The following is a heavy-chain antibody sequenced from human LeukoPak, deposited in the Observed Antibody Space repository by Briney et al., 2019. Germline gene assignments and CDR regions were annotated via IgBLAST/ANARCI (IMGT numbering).Heavy chain of an antibody. D-gene: IGHD6-13*01. CDR1: GFTFSSYE. Sequence: GGSLRLSCAASGFTFSSYEMNWVRQAPGKGLEWVSDISSSGSTIYYADSVKGRFTISRDNAKNSLYLQMNSLRAEDTAVYYCARVAVAGTSFDYWGQGTLVTVSS. V-gene: IGHV3-48*03. CDR3: ARVAVAGTSFDY. J-gene: IGHJ4*02. CDR2: ISSSGSTI.